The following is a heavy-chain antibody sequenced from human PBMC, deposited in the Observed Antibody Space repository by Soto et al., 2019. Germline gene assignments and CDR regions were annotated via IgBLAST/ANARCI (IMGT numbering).Heavy chain of an antibody. J-gene: IGHJ4*02. CDR1: GFTFSNYE. Sequence: GGSLRLSCAASGFTFSNYEMHWVRQAPGKGLEWVSAISGSGGSTYYADSVKGRFTISRDNSKNTLYLQMNSLRAEDTAVYYCAKLQHYSSWSRNVYYWGQGTLVTVSS. D-gene: IGHD6-13*01. CDR2: ISGSGGST. CDR3: AKLQHYSSWSRNVYY. V-gene: IGHV3-23*01.